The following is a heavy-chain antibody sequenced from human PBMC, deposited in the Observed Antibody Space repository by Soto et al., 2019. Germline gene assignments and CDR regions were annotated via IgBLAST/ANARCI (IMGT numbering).Heavy chain of an antibody. V-gene: IGHV1-69*02. CDR2: IIPVLTIA. D-gene: IGHD6-6*01. Sequence: QVQLVQSGPEVKKPGSSVKVSCTASEGSFSSYTFSWVRQTPGQGLEWMGRIIPVLTIANYAPKFQDRVTITADKSTTTVYMEPSSLISDATAVYYCTTQLIVHYQNRGGEDVWGQGTTVTVSS. CDR1: EGSFSSYT. J-gene: IGHJ6*02. CDR3: TTQLIVHYQNRGGEDV.